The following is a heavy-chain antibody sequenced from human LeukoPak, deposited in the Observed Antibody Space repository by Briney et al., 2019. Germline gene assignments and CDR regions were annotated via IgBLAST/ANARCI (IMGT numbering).Heavy chain of an antibody. V-gene: IGHV1-18*01. CDR1: GYTFTSYG. D-gene: IGHD2-15*01. J-gene: IGHJ1*01. CDR3: AIPTLSRYCSGGSCYEH. CDR2: ISAYNGNT. Sequence: ASVKVSCKASGYTFTSYGISWARQAPGQGLEWMGWISAYNGNTNYAQKLQGRVTMTTDTSTSTAYMELRSLRSDDTAVYYCAIPTLSRYCSGGSCYEHWGQGTLVTVSS.